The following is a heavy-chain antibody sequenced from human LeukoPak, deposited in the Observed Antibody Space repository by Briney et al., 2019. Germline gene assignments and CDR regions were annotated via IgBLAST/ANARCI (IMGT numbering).Heavy chain of an antibody. V-gene: IGHV3-30-3*01. CDR2: ISYDGSNK. CDR1: GFTFSSYA. Sequence: GGSLRLSCAASGFTFSSYAMHWVRQASGKGLEWVAVISYDGSNKYYADSVKGRFTISRDNSKNTLYLQMNSLRAEDTAVYYCARDSAVTTSHHFDYWGQGTLVTVSS. D-gene: IGHD4-17*01. CDR3: ARDSAVTTSHHFDY. J-gene: IGHJ4*02.